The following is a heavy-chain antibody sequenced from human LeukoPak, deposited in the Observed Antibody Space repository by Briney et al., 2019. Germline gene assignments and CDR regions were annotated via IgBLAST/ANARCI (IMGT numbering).Heavy chain of an antibody. J-gene: IGHJ3*02. CDR2: IYPDDSDT. D-gene: IGHD1-26*01. CDR1: GYSFTSYW. Sequence: GESLKISCKGSGYSFTSYWIAWVRQMPGKGLEWMGIIYPDDSDTRYSPSFQGQVTITADKSISTAYLQWSSLKASDNAMYYCARLISGSYGDAFDIWGQGTMVTVSS. CDR3: ARLISGSYGDAFDI. V-gene: IGHV5-51*01.